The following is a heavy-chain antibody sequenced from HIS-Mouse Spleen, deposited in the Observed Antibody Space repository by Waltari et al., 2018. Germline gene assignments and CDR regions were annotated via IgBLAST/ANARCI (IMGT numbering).Heavy chain of an antibody. CDR1: GYTFTGHY. D-gene: IGHD3-22*01. V-gene: IGHV1-2*02. Sequence: QVQLVQSGAEVKKPGASVKVSCKASGYTFTGHYMHWVRQAPGQGLEWMGWINPNSGGTNYAQKFQGRVTMTRDTSISTAYMELSRLRSDDTAVYYCARVVMYYYDSSGWSYFDYWGQGTLVTVSS. CDR2: INPNSGGT. J-gene: IGHJ4*02. CDR3: ARVVMYYYDSSGWSYFDY.